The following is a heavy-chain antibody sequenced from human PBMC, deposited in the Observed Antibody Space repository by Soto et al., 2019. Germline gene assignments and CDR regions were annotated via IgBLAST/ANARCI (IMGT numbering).Heavy chain of an antibody. CDR3: ARADEADLNYYDSRGYYFWFDP. Sequence: ASVKVSCKASGYTFTSYGISWVRQAPGQGLEWMGWISAYNGNTNYAQKLQGRVTMITDTSTSTAYMELRSLRSDDTAVYYCARADEADLNYYDSRGYYFWFDPGGKGTLSPSPQ. CDR2: ISAYNGNT. D-gene: IGHD3-22*01. V-gene: IGHV1-18*01. CDR1: GYTFTSYG. J-gene: IGHJ5*02.